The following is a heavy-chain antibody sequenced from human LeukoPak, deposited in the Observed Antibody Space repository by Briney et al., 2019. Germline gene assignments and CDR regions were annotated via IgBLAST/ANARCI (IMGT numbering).Heavy chain of an antibody. V-gene: IGHV4-30-4*08. CDR1: GGSISSGDYY. CDR3: ARNQYYYDSSAADAFDI. J-gene: IGHJ3*02. CDR2: IYYSGST. Sequence: SETLSLTCTVSGGSISSGDYYWSWIRQPPGKGLEWIGYIYYSGSTYYNPSLKSRATISVDTSKNQFSLKLSSVTAADTAVYYCARNQYYYDSSAADAFDIWGQGTMVTVSS. D-gene: IGHD3-22*01.